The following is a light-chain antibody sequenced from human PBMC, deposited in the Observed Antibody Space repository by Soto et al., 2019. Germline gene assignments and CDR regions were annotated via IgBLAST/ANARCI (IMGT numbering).Light chain of an antibody. J-gene: IGLJ1*01. V-gene: IGLV1-40*01. CDR3: QSYDSSLSGYV. Sequence: QSVLTQPPSVCGAPGQRVTISCTGSISNIGAGYDVHWYQQLPGTAPKLLIYGNSNRPSGVPDRFSGSKSGTSASLAITGLQAEDEADYYCQSYDSSLSGYVFGTGTKVTVL. CDR1: ISNIGAGYD. CDR2: GNS.